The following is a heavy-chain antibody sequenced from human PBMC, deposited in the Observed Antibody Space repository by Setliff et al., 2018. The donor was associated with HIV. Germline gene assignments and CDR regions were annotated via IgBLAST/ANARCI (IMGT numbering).Heavy chain of an antibody. Sequence: SETLSLTCPVSGDSTSSYYWSWIRQPPGKGLEWIGYIYTTGSTNYNPSLKSRVTISLDTSKNQLSLKLSSVTAADTAVYHCAHYYYDTSGQPFDYWGQGTLVSVS. J-gene: IGHJ4*02. CDR3: AHYYYDTSGQPFDY. CDR2: IYTTGST. V-gene: IGHV4-4*09. CDR1: GDSTSSYY. D-gene: IGHD3-22*01.